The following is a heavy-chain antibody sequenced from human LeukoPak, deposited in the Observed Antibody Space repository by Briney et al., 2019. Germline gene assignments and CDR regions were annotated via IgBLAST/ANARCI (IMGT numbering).Heavy chain of an antibody. J-gene: IGHJ6*02. Sequence: GGSLRLSCAASGFTFSSYSMNWVRQAPGKGLEWVSSTSSSSSYIYYADSVKGRFTISRDNAKNSLYLQMNSLRAEDTAVYYCASSVGFWSGSHYYGMDVWGQGTTVTVSS. CDR3: ASSVGFWSGSHYYGMDV. D-gene: IGHD3-3*01. V-gene: IGHV3-21*01. CDR2: TSSSSSYI. CDR1: GFTFSSYS.